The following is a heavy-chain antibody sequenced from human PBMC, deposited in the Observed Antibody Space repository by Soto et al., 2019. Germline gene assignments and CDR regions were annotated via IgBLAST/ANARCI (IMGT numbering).Heavy chain of an antibody. CDR3: ARAHRLLWSAEFPLDY. CDR2: INHSGST. Sequence: SETLSLTCAVYGGSFSGYYWSWIRQPPGKGLEWIGEINHSGSTNYNPSLKSRVTISVDTSKNQFSLKLSSVTAADTAVYYCARAHRLLWSAEFPLDYWGQGPLVT. J-gene: IGHJ4*02. V-gene: IGHV4-34*01. D-gene: IGHD3-10*01. CDR1: GGSFSGYY.